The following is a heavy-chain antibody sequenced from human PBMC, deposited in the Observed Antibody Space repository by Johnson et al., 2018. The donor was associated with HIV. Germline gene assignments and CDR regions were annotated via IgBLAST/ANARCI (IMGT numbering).Heavy chain of an antibody. J-gene: IGHJ3*02. CDR3: AKGQVARGAFDI. CDR2: ISYDGSNK. V-gene: IGHV3-30-3*01. CDR1: GFTFSDYA. Sequence: QVQLVESGGNVVQPGRSLRLSCAASGFTFSDYAMHWVRQAPGKGLEWVAVISYDGSNKYYPDSVKGRFTISRDNFKNTLYLHMNSLRVEDTAVYYCAKGQVARGAFDIWGQGTMVTVSS.